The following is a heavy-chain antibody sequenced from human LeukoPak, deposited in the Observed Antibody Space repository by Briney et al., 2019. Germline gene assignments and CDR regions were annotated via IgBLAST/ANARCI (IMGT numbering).Heavy chain of an antibody. Sequence: GGSLRLSCAASGFTFSSYWTSWVRQAPGKGLEWVANIKQDGSEKYYVDSVKGRFTISRDNAKNSLYLQMNSLRAEDTAVYYCARVIVVKSGGYWFDPWGQGTLVTVSS. CDR2: IKQDGSEK. V-gene: IGHV3-7*01. J-gene: IGHJ5*02. D-gene: IGHD2-15*01. CDR1: GFTFSSYW. CDR3: ARVIVVKSGGYWFDP.